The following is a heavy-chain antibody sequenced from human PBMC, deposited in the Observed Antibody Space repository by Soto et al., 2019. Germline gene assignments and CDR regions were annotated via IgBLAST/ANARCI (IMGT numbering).Heavy chain of an antibody. J-gene: IGHJ6*02. CDR1: GFTFSSYW. V-gene: IGHV3-7*03. Sequence: SLRLSCAASGFTFSSYWMSWVRQAPGKGLEWVANIKQDGSEKYYVDSVKGRFTISRDNAKNSLYLQMNSLRAEDTAVYYCARDPILLWFGELLFDGMDVWGQGTTVTVSS. D-gene: IGHD3-10*01. CDR3: ARDPILLWFGELLFDGMDV. CDR2: IKQDGSEK.